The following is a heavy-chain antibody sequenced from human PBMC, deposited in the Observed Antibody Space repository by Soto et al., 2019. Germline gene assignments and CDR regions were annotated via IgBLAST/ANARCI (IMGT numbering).Heavy chain of an antibody. Sequence: SVKVSCKASGGTFSSYAISWVRQAPGQGLEWMGGIIPIFGTANYAQKFQGRVTITADESTSTAYMELSSLRSEDTAVYYCATLRSGVVVAATLDYYGMDVWGQGXTVTVYS. D-gene: IGHD2-15*01. CDR2: IIPIFGTA. CDR1: GGTFSSYA. J-gene: IGHJ6*02. V-gene: IGHV1-69*13. CDR3: ATLRSGVVVAATLDYYGMDV.